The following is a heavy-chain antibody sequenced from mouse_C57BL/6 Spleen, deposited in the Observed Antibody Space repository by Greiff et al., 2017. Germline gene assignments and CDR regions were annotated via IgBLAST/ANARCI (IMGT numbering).Heavy chain of an antibody. CDR3: ARDLRRLPYYAMDY. D-gene: IGHD2-12*01. J-gene: IGHJ4*01. CDR2: ISDGGSYT. CDR1: GFTFSSYA. Sequence: EVQGVESGGGLVKPGGSLKLSCAASGFTFSSYAMSWVRQTPEKRLEWVATISDGGSYTYYPDNVKGRFTISRDNAKNNLYLQMSHLKSEDTAMYYCARDLRRLPYYAMDYWGQGTSVTVSS. V-gene: IGHV5-4*01.